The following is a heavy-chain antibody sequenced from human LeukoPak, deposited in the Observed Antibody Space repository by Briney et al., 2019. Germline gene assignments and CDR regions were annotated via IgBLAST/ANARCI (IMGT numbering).Heavy chain of an antibody. V-gene: IGHV3-21*04. CDR3: AKSSYSSGPHDY. D-gene: IGHD6-19*01. CDR1: GFTFSSYS. CDR2: ISSSSSYI. J-gene: IGHJ4*02. Sequence: PGGSLRLSCAASGFTFSSYSMNWVRQAPGKGLEWVSSISSSSSYIYYADSVKGRFTTSRDNAKNSLYLQMNSLRAEDTAVYYCAKSSYSSGPHDYWGQGTLVTVSS.